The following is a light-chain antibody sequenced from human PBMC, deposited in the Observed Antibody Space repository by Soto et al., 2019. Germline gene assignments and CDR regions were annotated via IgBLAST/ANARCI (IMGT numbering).Light chain of an antibody. CDR3: QQYYSPPHT. Sequence: DFVMTQSPDSLAVYLGERDTINCKSSQNVLYNSNSKNYLAWYQQKPGQPPKLLFYWASTRESGVPDRFSAIGSGTDSTLTISRLQADDVEVYYCQQYYSPPHTFGQRTKLEIK. J-gene: IGKJ2*01. V-gene: IGKV4-1*01. CDR2: WAS. CDR1: QNVLYNSNSKNY.